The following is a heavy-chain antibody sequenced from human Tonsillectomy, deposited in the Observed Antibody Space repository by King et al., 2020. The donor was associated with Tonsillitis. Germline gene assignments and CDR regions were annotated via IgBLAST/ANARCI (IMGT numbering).Heavy chain of an antibody. CDR1: GGSFSGYY. D-gene: IGHD3-16*01. J-gene: IGHJ4*02. CDR2: INHSGST. Sequence: VQLQQWGAGLLKPSETLSLTCAVYGGSFSGYYWSWIRQPPGKGLEWIGEINHSGSTNYNPSLKSRVTISVDTSKNQFSLKLSSVTAADTAVYYCARDQGAGLAYEEWGQGTLVTVSS. CDR3: ARDQGAGLAYEE. V-gene: IGHV4-34*01.